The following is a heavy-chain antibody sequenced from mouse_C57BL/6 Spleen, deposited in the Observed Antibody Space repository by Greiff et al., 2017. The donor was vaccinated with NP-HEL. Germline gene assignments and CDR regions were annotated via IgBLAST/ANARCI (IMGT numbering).Heavy chain of an antibody. CDR2: IYPGNSDT. D-gene: IGHD4-1*01. V-gene: IGHV1-5*01. Sequence: EVKLVESGTVLARPGASVKMSCKTSGYTFTSYWMHWVKQRPGQGLEWIGAIYPGNSDTSYNQKFKGKAKLTAVTSASTAYMELSSLTNEDSAVYYCTRDWDGDYYAMDYWGQGTSVTVSS. J-gene: IGHJ4*01. CDR3: TRDWDGDYYAMDY. CDR1: GYTFTSYW.